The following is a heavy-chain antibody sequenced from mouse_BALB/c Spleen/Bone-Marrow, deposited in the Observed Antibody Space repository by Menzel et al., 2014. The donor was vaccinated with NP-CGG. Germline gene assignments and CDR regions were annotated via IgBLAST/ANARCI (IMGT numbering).Heavy chain of an antibody. D-gene: IGHD5-1*01. CDR1: GYTFTSYW. V-gene: IGHV1S41*01. CDR3: ARSPRSTESYAMDY. J-gene: IGHJ4*01. Sequence: DLVKPGASVKLSCKASGYTFTSYWINWIKQRPGQGLEWIGRIAPGRGNTYYNGMFKGKATLTVDTSSSTAYIQLSSLSSEDSPVYFCARSPRSTESYAMDYWGQGTSVTVSS. CDR2: IAPGRGNT.